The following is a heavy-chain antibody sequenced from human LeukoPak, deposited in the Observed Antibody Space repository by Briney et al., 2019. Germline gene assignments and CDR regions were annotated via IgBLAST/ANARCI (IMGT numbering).Heavy chain of an antibody. V-gene: IGHV1-18*01. J-gene: IGHJ4*02. D-gene: IGHD3-10*01. Sequence: GASVKVSCKASGYTFTSYGISWVRQAPGQGLEWMGWISAYNGNTNYAQKLQGRVTMTTDTSTSTAYMELRSLRSDDTAMYYCARDPTTMVRGATDYWGQGTLVTVSS. CDR3: ARDPTTMVRGATDY. CDR2: ISAYNGNT. CDR1: GYTFTSYG.